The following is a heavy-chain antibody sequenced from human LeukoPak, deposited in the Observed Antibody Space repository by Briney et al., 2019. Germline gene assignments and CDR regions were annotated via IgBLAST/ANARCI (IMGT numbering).Heavy chain of an antibody. V-gene: IGHV3-7*01. CDR1: GFTSTNYW. D-gene: IGHD3-3*01. CDR2: IKQDRSEK. CDR3: ARLREIPVFGVVTKSTSYFDY. Sequence: GGSPRLSCAASGFTSTNYWMSWVREAPGQGLELGANIKQDRSEKYYVDSVKGRFTISRDNAKNSLYLQMNSLRAEDTAVYYCARLREIPVFGVVTKSTSYFDYWGQGTLVTVSS. J-gene: IGHJ4*02.